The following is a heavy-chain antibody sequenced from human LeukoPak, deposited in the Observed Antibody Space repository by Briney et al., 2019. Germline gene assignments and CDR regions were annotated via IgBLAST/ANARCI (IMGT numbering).Heavy chain of an antibody. J-gene: IGHJ4*02. D-gene: IGHD2-15*01. CDR1: GYTFTSYY. CDR3: ATPGERGYCSGGSCYGPFDY. V-gene: IGHV1-46*01. CDR2: INPSGGST. Sequence: GASVTVSCKASGYTFTSYYMHWVRQAPGQGLEWMGIINPSGGSTSYAQKFQGRVTMTRDMSTSTVYMELSSLRSEDTAVYYCATPGERGYCSGGSCYGPFDYWGQGTLVTVSS.